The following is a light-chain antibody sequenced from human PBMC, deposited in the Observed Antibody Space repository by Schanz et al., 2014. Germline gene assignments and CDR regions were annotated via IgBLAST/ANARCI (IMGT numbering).Light chain of an antibody. CDR2: EVN. V-gene: IGLV2-8*01. CDR3: QSYDSSLSEGV. Sequence: QSALTQPPSASGSPGQSVTISCTGTSSDVGGYNYVSWYQQHPGKAPKLMIYEVNKRPSGVPDRFTGSKSGNTASLTVSGLQAEDEADYYCQSYDSSLSEGVFGGGTKVTVL. J-gene: IGLJ3*02. CDR1: SSDVGGYNY.